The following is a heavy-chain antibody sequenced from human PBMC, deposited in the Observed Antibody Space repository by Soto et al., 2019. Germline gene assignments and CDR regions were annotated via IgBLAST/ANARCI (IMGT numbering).Heavy chain of an antibody. V-gene: IGHV4-34*01. D-gene: IGHD2-2*01. J-gene: IGHJ5*02. CDR3: ARGDGGVVVPAAKKGTFDP. CDR2: INHSGST. Sequence: SETLSLTCAVYGGYFSGYYWSWIRQPPGKGLEWIGEINHSGSTNYNPSLKSRVTISVDTSKNQFSLKLSSVTAADTAVYYCARGDGGVVVPAAKKGTFDPWGQGTLVTVSS. CDR1: GGYFSGYY.